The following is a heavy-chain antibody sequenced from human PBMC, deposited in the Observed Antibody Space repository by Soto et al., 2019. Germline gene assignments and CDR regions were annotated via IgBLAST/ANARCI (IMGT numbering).Heavy chain of an antibody. V-gene: IGHV3-53*01. CDR1: GFTVSSTY. CDR3: ARSGYSFALFDY. J-gene: IGHJ4*02. Sequence: LRLSCAASGFTVSSTYMSWVRQAPGKGLEWVSVIYSGGSTYYADSVKGRFTISRDNSKNTLYLQMNSLRAEDTAVYYCARSGYSFALFDYWGKGTRVPVS. CDR2: IYSGGST. D-gene: IGHD5-18*01.